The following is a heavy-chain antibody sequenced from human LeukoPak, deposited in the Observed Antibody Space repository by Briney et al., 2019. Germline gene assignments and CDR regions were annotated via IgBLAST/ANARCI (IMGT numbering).Heavy chain of an antibody. CDR2: IHPNSGGT. CDR3: ARRPRIAAAFYYYYYYMDV. Sequence: EASVKLSCKASGYTLTGYYMHWVRRATGQELEWMGWIHPNSGGTNYAQKFQGRVTVTRDTSISTAYMELSRLRSDDTAVYYCARRPRIAAAFYYYYYYMDVWGKGTTVTVSS. D-gene: IGHD6-13*01. CDR1: GYTLTGYY. J-gene: IGHJ6*03. V-gene: IGHV1-2*02.